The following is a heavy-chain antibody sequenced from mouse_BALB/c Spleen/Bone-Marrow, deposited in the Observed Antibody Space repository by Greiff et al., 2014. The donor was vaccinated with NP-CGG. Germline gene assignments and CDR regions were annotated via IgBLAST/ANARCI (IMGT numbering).Heavy chain of an antibody. Sequence: VQLQQSGAELVKPGASVKLSCTASGFNIKDTYMHWVKQRPEQGLEWIGRIDPANGNTKYDPKFQGKATITADTSSNTAYLQLSSLTSEDTAVYYCASYYYGSGLFAYWGQGTLVTVS. CDR1: GFNIKDTY. CDR3: ASYYYGSGLFAY. CDR2: IDPANGNT. D-gene: IGHD1-1*01. V-gene: IGHV14-3*02. J-gene: IGHJ3*01.